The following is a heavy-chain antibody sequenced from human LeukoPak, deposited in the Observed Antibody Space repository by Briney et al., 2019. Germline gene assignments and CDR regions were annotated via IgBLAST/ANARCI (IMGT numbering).Heavy chain of an antibody. D-gene: IGHD3-22*01. Sequence: ASVKVSCKASGSTFTSYYMHWVRQAPGQGLEWMGIINPSGGSTSYAQKFQGRVTMTRDTSTSTVYLELSSLRSEDTAVYYCARAKGGYYYDSSGFRWGYFDYWGQGTLVTVSS. CDR3: ARAKGGYYYDSSGFRWGYFDY. J-gene: IGHJ4*02. CDR1: GSTFTSYY. V-gene: IGHV1-46*01. CDR2: INPSGGST.